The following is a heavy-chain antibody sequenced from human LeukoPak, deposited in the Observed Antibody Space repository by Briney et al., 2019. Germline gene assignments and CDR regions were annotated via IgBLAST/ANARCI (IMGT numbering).Heavy chain of an antibody. CDR1: GGTFSSYA. V-gene: IGHV1-69*05. D-gene: IGHD3-22*01. CDR2: IIPIFGTA. Sequence: ASVKVSCKASGGTFSSYAISWVRQAPGQGLEWMGGIIPIFGTANYAQKFQGRVTITTDESTSTAYMELSSLRSEDTAVYYCARERGYDSSGGPFDYWGQGTLVTVSS. CDR3: ARERGYDSSGGPFDY. J-gene: IGHJ4*02.